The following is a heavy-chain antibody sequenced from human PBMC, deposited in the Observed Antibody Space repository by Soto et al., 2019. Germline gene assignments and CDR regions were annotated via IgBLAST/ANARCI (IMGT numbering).Heavy chain of an antibody. V-gene: IGHV3-30*18. CDR3: AKDLGSSSWGAFDI. J-gene: IGHJ3*02. CDR1: GFTFSSYG. D-gene: IGHD6-13*01. CDR2: ISYDGSNK. Sequence: GGSLRLSCAASGFTFSSYGMHWVRQAPGKGLEWVAVISYDGSNKYYADSVKGRFTISRDNSKNTLYLQMNSLRAEDTAVYYCAKDLGSSSWGAFDIWGQGTMVTVSS.